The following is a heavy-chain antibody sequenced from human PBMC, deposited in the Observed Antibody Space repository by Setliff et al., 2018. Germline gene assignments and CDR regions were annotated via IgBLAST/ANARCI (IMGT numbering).Heavy chain of an antibody. D-gene: IGHD2-8*01. CDR2: IGVYSGNT. V-gene: IGHV1-18*01. J-gene: IGHJ4*02. Sequence: ASVKVSCKASGYTFTESIVSWVRQAPGQGLEWLGWIGVYSGNTYTAQRFQGRVTMTTDTSTNMAYLKLRCLRSDDTAVYYCLRLVRYCSRTSCQSTSGDEVWGQGTLVTVSS. CDR3: LRLVRYCSRTSCQSTSGDEV. CDR1: GYTFTESI.